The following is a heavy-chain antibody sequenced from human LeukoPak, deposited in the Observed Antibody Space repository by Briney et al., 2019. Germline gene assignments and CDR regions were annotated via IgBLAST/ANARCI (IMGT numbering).Heavy chain of an antibody. CDR1: GFTFSDYY. D-gene: IGHD3-10*01. CDR3: ARDPVYYYGSGSYYNEAYYYYYGMDV. CDR2: ISSSSSYT. Sequence: GGSLRLSCAASGFTFSDYYMSWIRQAPGKGLEWVSYISSSSSYTNYADSVKGRFTISRDNAKNSLYLQMNSLRAEDTAVYYCARDPVYYYGSGSYYNEAYYYYYGMDVWGQGTTVTVSS. J-gene: IGHJ6*02. V-gene: IGHV3-11*06.